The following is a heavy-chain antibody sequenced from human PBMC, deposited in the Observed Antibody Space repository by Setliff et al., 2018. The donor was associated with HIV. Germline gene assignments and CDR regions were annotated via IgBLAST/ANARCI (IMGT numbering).Heavy chain of an antibody. D-gene: IGHD3-10*01. CDR2: SRSISEAYTT. Sequence: GGSLRLSCAASGLIFSDHYMDWVRQAPGKGLEWVGRSRSISEAYTTHYAASVKGRFTISRDDSKNSLFLQMNSLSTEDTAIYYCVLMLRGVPYWGQGTLVTVSS. CDR1: GLIFSDHY. J-gene: IGHJ4*02. V-gene: IGHV3-72*01. CDR3: VLMLRGVPY.